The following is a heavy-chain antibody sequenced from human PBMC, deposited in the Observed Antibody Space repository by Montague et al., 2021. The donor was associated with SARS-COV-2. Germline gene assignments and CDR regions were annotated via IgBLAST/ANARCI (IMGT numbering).Heavy chain of an antibody. V-gene: IGHV4-59*11. Sequence: SETLSLTCTVSAGSISSHYWSWIRQPPGKALEWIGYIYYSGSTNYNPSLKSRVTISVDTSKNQFSLKLSSVTAADTAVYYCARTPGQIAVDAFDIWGQGTMVTVSS. D-gene: IGHD2-21*01. CDR3: ARTPGQIAVDAFDI. CDR2: IYYSGST. J-gene: IGHJ3*02. CDR1: AGSISSHY.